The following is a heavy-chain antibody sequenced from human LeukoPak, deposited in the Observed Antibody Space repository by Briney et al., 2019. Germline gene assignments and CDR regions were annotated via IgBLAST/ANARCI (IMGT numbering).Heavy chain of an antibody. J-gene: IGHJ4*02. D-gene: IGHD3-9*01. CDR2: IIPILGIA. CDR1: GGTFSSYA. Sequence: ASVNVSCKASGGTFSSYAISWVRQAPGQGLEWMGRIIPILGIANYAQKFQGRVTITTDKSTSTAYMELSSLRSEDTAVYYCARDSGILTGYSDYWGQGTLVTVSS. CDR3: ARDSGILTGYSDY. V-gene: IGHV1-69*04.